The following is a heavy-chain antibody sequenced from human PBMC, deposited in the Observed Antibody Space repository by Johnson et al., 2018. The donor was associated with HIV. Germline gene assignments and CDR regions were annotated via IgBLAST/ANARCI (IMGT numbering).Heavy chain of an antibody. V-gene: IGHV3-20*04. CDR2: INWNGGRT. J-gene: IGHJ3*02. Sequence: VQLVESGGGVVRPGGSLRLSCAASGFTFDEHGLSWVRQAPGRGLEWVSGINWNGGRTSYADSVKGRFTISRDNAKRSLYMQMNSLRAEDTAVYYCARQPWDASDIWGQGTTVTVSS. CDR1: GFTFDEHG. CDR3: ARQPWDASDI.